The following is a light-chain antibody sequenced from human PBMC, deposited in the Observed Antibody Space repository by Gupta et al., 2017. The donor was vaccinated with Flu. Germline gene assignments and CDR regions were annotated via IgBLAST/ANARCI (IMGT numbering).Light chain of an antibody. CDR1: SSNIGSNT. CDR2: SNN. CDR3: AAWDDSLNGRYV. Sequence: QSVLTQPPSASGTPGPRVTISCSGSSSNIGSNTVNWYQQLPGTAPKLLSYSNNQRPSGVPDRFSGSKSGTSASLAISGLQSEDEADYYCAAWDDSLNGRYVFGTGTKVTVL. V-gene: IGLV1-44*01. J-gene: IGLJ1*01.